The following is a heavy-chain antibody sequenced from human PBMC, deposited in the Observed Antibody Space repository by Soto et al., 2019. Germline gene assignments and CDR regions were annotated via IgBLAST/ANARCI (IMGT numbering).Heavy chain of an antibody. J-gene: IGHJ6*02. Sequence: QVQLVQSGAEMKEPGSSVTVSCKTSGGTFSSSAISWLRQAPGQGLEWMGGIIPLFRTPDYAQKFQGRVTIAADESTRTAYMELSSLRSEDTAVYYCARDNDRLQLGGNYYYVLDVWGQGTTITVSS. CDR2: IIPLFRTP. V-gene: IGHV1-69*12. CDR3: ARDNDRLQLGGNYYYVLDV. D-gene: IGHD4-4*01. CDR1: GGTFSSSA.